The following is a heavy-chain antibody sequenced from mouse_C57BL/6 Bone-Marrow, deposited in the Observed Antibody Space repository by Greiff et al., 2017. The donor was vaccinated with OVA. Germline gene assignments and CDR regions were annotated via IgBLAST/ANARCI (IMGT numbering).Heavy chain of an antibody. J-gene: IGHJ2*01. V-gene: IGHV5-9*01. CDR3: ASHYYGSRFDY. Sequence: EVQLVESGGGLVKPGGSLKLSCAASGFTFSSYTMSWVRQTPEKRLEWVATISGGGGNTYYPDSVKGRFTISRDNAKITLYLQMSSLRSEDTALYYCASHYYGSRFDYWGQGTTLTVSS. D-gene: IGHD1-1*01. CDR1: GFTFSSYT. CDR2: ISGGGGNT.